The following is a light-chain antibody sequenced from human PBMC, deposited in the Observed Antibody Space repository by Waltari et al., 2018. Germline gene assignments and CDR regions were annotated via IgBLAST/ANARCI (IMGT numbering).Light chain of an antibody. Sequence: DIQMTQSPSSLSASVGDRVTITCRASQDSSNSLAWYQQKPGKAPKLLLFATSSLESGVPSRFSGLGSGTDYTLIITNLQPEDFATYYCQQYESSPSTFGPGTKMDLK. CDR2: ATS. V-gene: IGKV1-NL1*01. CDR3: QQYESSPST. CDR1: QDSSNS. J-gene: IGKJ3*01.